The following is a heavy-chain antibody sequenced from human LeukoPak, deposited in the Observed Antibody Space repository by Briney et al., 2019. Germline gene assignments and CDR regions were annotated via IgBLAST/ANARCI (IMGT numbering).Heavy chain of an antibody. CDR3: ARRARLVRGFNWFDP. CDR2: INPNSGGT. J-gene: IGHJ5*02. Sequence: ASVKVSCKASGYTFTGYYMHWVRQAPGQGLEWMGWINPNSGGTNYAQKFQGRVTMTRDTSISTAYMELSSLRSEDTAVYYCARRARLVRGFNWFDPWGQGTLVTVSS. CDR1: GYTFTGYY. V-gene: IGHV1-2*02. D-gene: IGHD3-10*01.